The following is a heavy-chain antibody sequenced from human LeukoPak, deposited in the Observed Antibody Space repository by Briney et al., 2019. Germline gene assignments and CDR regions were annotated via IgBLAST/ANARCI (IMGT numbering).Heavy chain of an antibody. CDR2: ISYDGSNK. CDR1: GFTLSSYG. V-gene: IGHV3-30*18. CDR3: AKAPGTSTDY. Sequence: GGSLRLSCAASGFTLSSYGMHWVRQAPGKGLEWVAVISYDGSNKYYADSVKGRFTISRDNSKNTLYLQMNSLRAEDTAVYYCAKAPGTSTDYWGQGTLVTVSS. J-gene: IGHJ4*02.